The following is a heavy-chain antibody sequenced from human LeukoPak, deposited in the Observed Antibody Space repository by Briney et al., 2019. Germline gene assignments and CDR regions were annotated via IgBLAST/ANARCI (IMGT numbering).Heavy chain of an antibody. CDR1: GGSISSYY. CDR2: IYYNGST. J-gene: IGHJ6*02. Sequence: SETLSLTCTVSGGSISSYYWSWIRQPPGKGLEWIGYIYYNGSTNYNPSLKSRVTISVDTSKNQFSLKLSSVTAADTAVYYCARLFTGYYDFWSGYYSLSGYYGMDVWGQGTTVTVSS. D-gene: IGHD3-3*01. V-gene: IGHV4-59*08. CDR3: ARLFTGYYDFWSGYYSLSGYYGMDV.